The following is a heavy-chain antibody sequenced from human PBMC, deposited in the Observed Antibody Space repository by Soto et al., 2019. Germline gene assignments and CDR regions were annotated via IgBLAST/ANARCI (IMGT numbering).Heavy chain of an antibody. CDR2: VFWVGGGT. V-gene: IGHV3-9*01. CDR3: GKDLSPGVLES. Sequence: PGGSLRLSCVVSGSTIDDYAMHWVRQVPGKGVEWVSGVFWVGGGTGYAGSVKGRFTISRDRAKDSLSLQMNSLRMEDTAVYYCGKDLSPGVLESWPQGTLVTVSS. J-gene: IGHJ4*02. CDR1: GSTIDDYA. D-gene: IGHD1-1*01.